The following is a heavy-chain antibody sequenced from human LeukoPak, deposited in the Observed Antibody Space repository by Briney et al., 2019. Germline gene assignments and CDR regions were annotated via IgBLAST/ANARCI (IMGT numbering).Heavy chain of an antibody. V-gene: IGHV3-30*02. CDR1: GFTFSSYD. J-gene: IGHJ4*02. CDR3: ARGTAYYYDSSGYYYYFDY. CDR2: IRYDGSNK. Sequence: SGGSLRLSCAASGFTFSSYDMHWVRQAPGKGLEWVAFIRYDGSNKYYTDSVKGRFTISRDNSKNTLYLQMNSLRAEDTAVYYCARGTAYYYDSSGYYYYFDYWGQGTLVTVSS. D-gene: IGHD3-22*01.